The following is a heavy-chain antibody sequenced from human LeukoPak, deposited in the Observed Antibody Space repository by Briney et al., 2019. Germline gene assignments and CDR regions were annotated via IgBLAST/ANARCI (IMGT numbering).Heavy chain of an antibody. J-gene: IGHJ4*02. D-gene: IGHD6-13*01. CDR1: GSIFTSYW. CDR3: ARRMVAAAAGTENFDY. CDR2: IYPGDSDT. Sequence: KFGESLQISGKGSGSIFTSYWIGWVRQLPGKGLEWIGIIYPGDSDTRYSPSFQGQVTISADKSISTAYLQWSSLKASDTAMYYCARRMVAAAAGTENFDYWGQGTLVTVSS. V-gene: IGHV5-51*01.